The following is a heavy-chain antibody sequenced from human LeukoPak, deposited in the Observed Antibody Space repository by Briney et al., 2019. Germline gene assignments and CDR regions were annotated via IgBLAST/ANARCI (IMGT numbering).Heavy chain of an antibody. Sequence: SETLSLTCTVSGGSISSSSYYWGWIRQPPGKGLEWIGSIYYSGSTYYNPSLKSRVTISVDTSKNHFSLKLSSVTAADTAVYYCARHSDSLGYDFWSGHGANWFDPWGQGTLVTVPS. CDR1: GGSISSSSYY. V-gene: IGHV4-39*01. CDR3: ARHSDSLGYDFWSGHGANWFDP. D-gene: IGHD3-3*01. J-gene: IGHJ5*02. CDR2: IYYSGST.